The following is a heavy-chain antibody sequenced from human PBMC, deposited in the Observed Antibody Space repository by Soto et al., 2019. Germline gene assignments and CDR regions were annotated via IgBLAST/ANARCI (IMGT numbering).Heavy chain of an antibody. CDR3: ARESEDLTSNFDY. CDR2: ISSTTNYI. Sequence: SGGSLRLSCAASGFTFTRYSMNWVRQAPGRGLEWVSSISSTTNYIYYGDSMKGRFTISRDSAKNSLYLEMNSLRAEDTAVYYCARESEDLTSNFDYRGQGTLVTVSS. V-gene: IGHV3-21*06. CDR1: GFTFTRYS. J-gene: IGHJ4*02.